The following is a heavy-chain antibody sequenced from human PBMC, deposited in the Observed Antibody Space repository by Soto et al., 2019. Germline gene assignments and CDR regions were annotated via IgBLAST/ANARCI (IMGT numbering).Heavy chain of an antibody. J-gene: IGHJ6*02. Sequence: EVQLVESGGGLVQPGGSLRLSCAASGLIFSDYHMDWVRQAPGQGLEWVGRIRRKANSYTTEYAASVKGRFTMSRDDSKDSLYLQMNSLKSEDTAVYYCAMLGGWSGGSSGMDVWGQGTTVTVSS. D-gene: IGHD6-19*01. CDR3: AMLGGWSGGSSGMDV. V-gene: IGHV3-72*01. CDR1: GLIFSDYH. CDR2: IRRKANSYTT.